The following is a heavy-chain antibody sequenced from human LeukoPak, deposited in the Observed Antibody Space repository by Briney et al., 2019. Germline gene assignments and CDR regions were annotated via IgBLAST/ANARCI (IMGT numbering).Heavy chain of an antibody. CDR1: GGSISSGGYY. J-gene: IGHJ4*02. V-gene: IGHV4-31*03. CDR2: IYYSGST. Sequence: SETLSLTCTVSGGSISSGGYYWSWIRQHPGKGLEWIGYIYYSGSTYYNPSLKSRVTISVDTSKNQFSLKLSSVTAADTAVYYCARGRCSGGSYYIFDYWGQGTLVTVSS. D-gene: IGHD2-15*01. CDR3: ARGRCSGGSYYIFDY.